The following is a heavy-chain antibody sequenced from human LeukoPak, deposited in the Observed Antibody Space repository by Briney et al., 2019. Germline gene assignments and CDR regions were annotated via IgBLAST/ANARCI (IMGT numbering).Heavy chain of an antibody. J-gene: IGHJ6*03. Sequence: ASVKVSCKASGYTFTSYGISWVRQAPGQGLEWMGWISAYNGNTNYAQKLQGRVTMTTDTSTSTAYMELRSLRSEDTAVYYCARAKRQLGGYYMDVWGKGTTVTVSS. CDR1: GYTFTSYG. CDR2: ISAYNGNT. V-gene: IGHV1-18*01. CDR3: ARAKRQLGGYYMDV. D-gene: IGHD6-13*01.